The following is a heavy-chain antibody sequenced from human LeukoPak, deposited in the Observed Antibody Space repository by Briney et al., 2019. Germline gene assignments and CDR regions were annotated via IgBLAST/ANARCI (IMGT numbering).Heavy chain of an antibody. CDR2: MFYRGST. V-gene: IGHV4-39*01. J-gene: IGHJ4*02. CDR3: ARQGGWGGAASLIEY. CDR1: GVSISTSTYY. D-gene: IGHD1-26*01. Sequence: SETLSLTCTVSGVSISTSTYYWAWIRQPPAKGLEWIGSMFYRGSTYYYPSLKSRVTISVDTSKNQFSLKLSSVTASDTAIFYCARQGGWGGAASLIEYWGQGTLVTVSS.